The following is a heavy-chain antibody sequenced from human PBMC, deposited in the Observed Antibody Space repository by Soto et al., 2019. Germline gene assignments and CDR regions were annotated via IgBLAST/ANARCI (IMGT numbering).Heavy chain of an antibody. CDR1: GGSIRNVNYC. CDR3: ASGPSGDNVDF. J-gene: IGHJ4*02. D-gene: IGHD7-27*01. Sequence: QVQLQESGPGLVKPSQTLSLTCTVSGGSIRNVNYCWSWIRQAPDKGLEWIGHIDNGGSTYNNPSLRSRVTISVDTSKNQFALKLSSVSAADTAVYYCASGPSGDNVDFWGQGTLVTVSS. V-gene: IGHV4-30-4*01. CDR2: IDNGGST.